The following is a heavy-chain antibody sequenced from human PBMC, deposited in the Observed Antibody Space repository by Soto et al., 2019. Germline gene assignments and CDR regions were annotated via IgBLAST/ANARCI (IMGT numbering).Heavy chain of an antibody. Sequence: KASETLSLTCTVSGGSISSGDYYWSWIRQPPGKGLEWIGYIYYSGSTYYNPSLKSRVTISVDTSKNQFSLKLSSVTAADTAVYYCARDRYTMVRGDPNYYYYYGMDVWGQGTTVTVSS. D-gene: IGHD3-10*01. CDR3: ARDRYTMVRGDPNYYYYYGMDV. V-gene: IGHV4-30-4*01. J-gene: IGHJ6*02. CDR2: IYYSGST. CDR1: GGSISSGDYY.